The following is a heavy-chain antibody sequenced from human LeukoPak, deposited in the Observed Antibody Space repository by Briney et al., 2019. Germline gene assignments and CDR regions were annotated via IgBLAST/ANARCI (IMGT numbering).Heavy chain of an antibody. J-gene: IGHJ4*02. CDR2: ISYHGNQK. CDR1: GVSFKRYA. V-gene: IGHV3-30*01. CDR3: ARDESLDY. Sequence: GRSLRLSCAASGVSFKRYAMQWVRQAPGKGLEWVAVISYHGNQKYYADSVKGRFTISRDSSQSTPYLHMNSLRPEDTAVYFCARDESLDYWGQGTLVTVSS.